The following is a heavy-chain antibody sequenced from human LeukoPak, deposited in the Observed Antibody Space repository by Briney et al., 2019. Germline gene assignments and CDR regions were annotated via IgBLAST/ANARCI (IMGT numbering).Heavy chain of an antibody. CDR3: ARATSSGTAPIDY. Sequence: SLTCDYWSWIRQPPGKGLEWIGEINHSGSTNYNPSLKSRVTISVDTSKNQFSLKLSSVTAADTAVYYCARATSSGTAPIDYWGQGTLVTVSS. CDR2: INHSGST. J-gene: IGHJ4*02. V-gene: IGHV4-34*01. D-gene: IGHD3-10*01. CDR1: SLTCDY.